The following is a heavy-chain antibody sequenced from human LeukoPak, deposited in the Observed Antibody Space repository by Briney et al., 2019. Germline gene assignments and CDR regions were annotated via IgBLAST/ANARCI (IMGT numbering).Heavy chain of an antibody. D-gene: IGHD3-16*01. CDR2: ISTDGSST. CDR1: GFTFSSYW. CDR3: ARTRTLPIAGGFDT. J-gene: IGHJ5*02. V-gene: IGHV3-74*01. Sequence: GGSLRLSCAASGFTFSSYWMHWVRQGPGKGLVWVSRISTDGSSTDYADSVKGRFTISRENAKNTLYLQMNSLRAEDTAVYYCARTRTLPIAGGFDTWGQGSLLTVSS.